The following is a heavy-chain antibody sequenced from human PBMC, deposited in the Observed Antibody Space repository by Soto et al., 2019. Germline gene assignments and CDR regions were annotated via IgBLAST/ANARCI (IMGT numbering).Heavy chain of an antibody. CDR2: IKQDGSEK. J-gene: IGHJ4*02. Sequence: GGSLRLSFAASGFTFSSYWMSWVRQAPGKGLEWVANIKQDGSEKYYVDSVKGRFTISRDNAKNSLYLQMNSLRAEDTAVYYCARVSPENGLYGDYTLYFDYWGQGTLVTVSS. CDR3: ARVSPENGLYGDYTLYFDY. CDR1: GFTFSSYW. V-gene: IGHV3-7*01. D-gene: IGHD4-17*01.